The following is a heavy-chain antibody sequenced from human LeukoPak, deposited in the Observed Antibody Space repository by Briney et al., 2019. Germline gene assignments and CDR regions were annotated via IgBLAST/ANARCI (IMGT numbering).Heavy chain of an antibody. D-gene: IGHD6-19*01. Sequence: GGSLRLSCAASGFTFSSYGMHWVRQAPGKGLEWVAVIWYDGSNKYYADSVKGRFTISRDNSKNTLYLQMNSLRAEDTAVYYCARDSGLRAVAGTHDYWGQGTLVTVSS. CDR1: GFTFSSYG. CDR2: IWYDGSNK. CDR3: ARDSGLRAVAGTHDY. V-gene: IGHV3-33*01. J-gene: IGHJ4*02.